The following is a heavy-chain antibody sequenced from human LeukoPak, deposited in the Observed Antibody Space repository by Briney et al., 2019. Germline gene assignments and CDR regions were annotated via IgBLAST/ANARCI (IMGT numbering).Heavy chain of an antibody. J-gene: IGHJ4*02. Sequence: GGSLRLSCAASGFTFSSYDIHWVRQAPGKGLEWVAYISNNGRNKDYADSVKGLFTISRDNYKNTLYLQVNSLRPEDTAVYYCTRDLSGHYSIDYWGQGTLVTVSS. D-gene: IGHD3-22*01. CDR2: ISNNGRNK. V-gene: IGHV3-30*04. CDR3: TRDLSGHYSIDY. CDR1: GFTFSSYD.